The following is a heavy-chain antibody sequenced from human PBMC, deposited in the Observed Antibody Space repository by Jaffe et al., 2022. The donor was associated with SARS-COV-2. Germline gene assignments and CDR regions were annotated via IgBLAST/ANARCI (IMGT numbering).Heavy chain of an antibody. V-gene: IGHV5-51*01. CDR1: GYSFTSYW. D-gene: IGHD3-10*01. CDR3: ARPLTMVRGVMGGIDY. J-gene: IGHJ4*02. CDR2: INPGDSDT. Sequence: EVQLVQSGAEVKKPGESLKISCKGSGYSFTSYWIGWVRQMPGKGLEWMGIINPGDSDTRYSPSFRGQVTISADKSITTAYLQWSSLMASDTAMYYCARPLTMVRGVMGGIDYWGQGTLVTVSS.